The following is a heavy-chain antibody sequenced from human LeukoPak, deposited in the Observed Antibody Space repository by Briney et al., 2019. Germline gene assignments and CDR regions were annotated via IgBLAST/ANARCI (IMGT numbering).Heavy chain of an antibody. CDR3: TSSGYSYGPDY. CDR2: IRSKANSYAT. D-gene: IGHD5-18*01. CDR1: GFTFSGSA. V-gene: IGHV3-73*01. Sequence: GGSLKLSCAASGFTFSGSAMHWVRQASGKGLEWVGRIRSKANSYATAYAASVKGRFTISRDDSKDTAYLQMNSLKTEDTAVYYCTSSGYSYGPDYWGQGTLVTVSS. J-gene: IGHJ4*02.